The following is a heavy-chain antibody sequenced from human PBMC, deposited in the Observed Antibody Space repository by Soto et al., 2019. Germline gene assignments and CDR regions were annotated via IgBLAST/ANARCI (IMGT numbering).Heavy chain of an antibody. CDR1: GFTFSSYA. V-gene: IGHV3-23*01. CDR2: ISGSGGST. CDR3: AKDSPTPIDIVVVPAAGVCY. Sequence: EVQLLESGGGLVQPGGSLRLSCAASGFTFSSYAMSWVRQAPGKGLEWVSAISGSGGSTYYADSVKGRFTISRDNSKNTLYLQMNSLRAEDTAVYYCAKDSPTPIDIVVVPAAGVCYWGQGTLVTVSS. D-gene: IGHD2-2*01. J-gene: IGHJ4*02.